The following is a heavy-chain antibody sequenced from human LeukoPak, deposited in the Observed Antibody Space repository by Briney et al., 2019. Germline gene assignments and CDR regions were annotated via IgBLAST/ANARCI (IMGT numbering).Heavy chain of an antibody. CDR2: ISSSSSTI. V-gene: IGHV3-48*01. CDR3: ARDYCTNGIYYTGRLDY. CDR1: GFIFSSCS. D-gene: IGHD2-8*01. J-gene: IGHJ4*02. Sequence: GGSLRLSCAASGFIFSSCSMNWVRQAPGMGLEWISYISSSSSTIYYADSVKGRFTISRDNAKNSVHLQMNSLRAEDTAVYFCARDYCTNGIYYTGRLDYWGQGTLVTVSS.